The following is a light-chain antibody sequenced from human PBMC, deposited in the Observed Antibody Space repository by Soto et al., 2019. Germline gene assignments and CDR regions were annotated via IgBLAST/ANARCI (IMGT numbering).Light chain of an antibody. CDR2: AAS. V-gene: IGKV1-27*01. J-gene: IGKJ5*01. CDR1: QGIYNY. Sequence: DIQMTQSPSSLSASVGDRVTITCRASQGIYNYLAWYQQKPGKAPKLLIYAASTLEAAVPSRFSGSGSGTNFTLTISSLQPEDVAAYYCHKYDSALLTVGQVTQLEI. CDR3: HKYDSALLT.